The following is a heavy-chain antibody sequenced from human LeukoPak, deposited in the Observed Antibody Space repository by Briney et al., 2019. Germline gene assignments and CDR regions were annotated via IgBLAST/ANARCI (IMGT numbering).Heavy chain of an antibody. V-gene: IGHV3-23*01. D-gene: IGHD3-22*01. CDR1: GYTFSTYA. J-gene: IGHJ6*02. CDR2: ISGSGGST. CDR3: AKGSSGYLYYYGMDV. Sequence: GGSLRLSCAASGYTFSTYAMSWVRQAPGKGLEWVSAISGSGGSTYYADSVKGRFTISRDNSKNTLYLQMNSLGAEDTAVYYCAKGSSGYLYYYGMDVWGQGTTVTVSS.